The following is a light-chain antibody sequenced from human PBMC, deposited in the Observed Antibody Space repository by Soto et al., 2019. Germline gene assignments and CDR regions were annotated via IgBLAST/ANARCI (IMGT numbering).Light chain of an antibody. J-gene: IGKJ3*01. CDR2: AAS. V-gene: IGKV1-8*01. CDR3: QHYYSYPFT. CDR1: QGISSY. Sequence: AIRMTQSPSSLSASTGDRVTITCRASQGISSYLAWYQQKPGKAPKLLIYAASTLQSGVPSRFSGSGSGTDFTLTISCLQPEDFATYYCQHYYSYPFTFGPGTKVDIK.